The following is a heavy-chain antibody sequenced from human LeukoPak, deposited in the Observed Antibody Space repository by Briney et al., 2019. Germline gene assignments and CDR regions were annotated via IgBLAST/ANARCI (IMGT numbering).Heavy chain of an antibody. Sequence: PGGSLRLSCAAYGFTFSVAAMTWVRQAPGKGLEWVSLIGVSGESTYYADSVKGRFTISRHNSGNTVYLQMNSLRADDTAVYYCARVGPGYTYVYGAPYYFDSWGQGTLVTVSS. V-gene: IGHV3-23*01. CDR2: IGVSGEST. CDR1: GFTFSVAA. J-gene: IGHJ4*02. D-gene: IGHD5-18*01. CDR3: ARVGPGYTYVYGAPYYFDS.